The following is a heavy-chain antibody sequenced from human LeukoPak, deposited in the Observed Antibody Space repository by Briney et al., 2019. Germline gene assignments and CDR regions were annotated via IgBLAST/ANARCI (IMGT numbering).Heavy chain of an antibody. Sequence: SPTLSLTFAVSGDSVSVNSASWNWLRQSPSGGLEWLGRTYYRSKWSNDYAHSVKSRITINPDTSKNEFSLQLDSVTPEDTAVYYCARDPDSSSEWGPFDYWGQGTLVTVSS. V-gene: IGHV6-1*01. CDR3: ARDPDSSSEWGPFDY. J-gene: IGHJ4*02. CDR2: TYYRSKWSN. D-gene: IGHD6-6*01. CDR1: GDSVSVNSAS.